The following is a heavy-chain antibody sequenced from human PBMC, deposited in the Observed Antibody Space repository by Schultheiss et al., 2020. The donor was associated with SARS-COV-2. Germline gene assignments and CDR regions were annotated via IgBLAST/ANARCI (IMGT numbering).Heavy chain of an antibody. J-gene: IGHJ6*02. CDR3: ARQYSGYDAWVAGYYYYYGMDV. CDR1: GGTFSSYA. D-gene: IGHD5-12*01. Sequence: KVSCKASGGTFSSYAISWVRQAPGQGLEWMGGIIPIFGTANYAQKFQGRVTITADESTSTAYMELSSLRSEDTAVYYCARQYSGYDAWVAGYYYYYGMDVWGQGTTVTVSS. V-gene: IGHV1-69*01. CDR2: IIPIFGTA.